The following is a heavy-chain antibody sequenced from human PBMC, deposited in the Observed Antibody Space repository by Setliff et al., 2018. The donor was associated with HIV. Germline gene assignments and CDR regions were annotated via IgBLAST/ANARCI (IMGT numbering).Heavy chain of an antibody. CDR3: TRDWWAYGLMGS. CDR2: IYFNLQT. J-gene: IGHJ5*02. CDR1: GVSISKKRNW. Sequence: SETLSLTWDVSGVSISKKRNWWGWVRQPPGKGLEWIGEIYFNLQTNNNPAFKSRVSMGLDNAKDQFSLRLTSVTAADTAIYYCTRDWWAYGLMGSWGQGMLVTVSS. V-gene: IGHV4-4*02. D-gene: IGHD2-15*01.